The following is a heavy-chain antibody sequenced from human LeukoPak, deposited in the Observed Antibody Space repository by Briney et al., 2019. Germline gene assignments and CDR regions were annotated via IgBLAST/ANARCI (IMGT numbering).Heavy chain of an antibody. CDR3: ARVPGYYDSSGYRPLPYYYYGMDV. J-gene: IGHJ6*02. CDR2: ISSSGSTI. Sequence: TGGSLRLSCAASGFTFSRYEMNWVRQAPGKGLEWVSYISSSGSTIYYADSVKGRFTISRDNAKNSLYLQMNSLRAEDTAVYYCARVPGYYDSSGYRPLPYYYYGMDVWGQGTTVTVSS. CDR1: GFTFSRYE. V-gene: IGHV3-48*03. D-gene: IGHD3-22*01.